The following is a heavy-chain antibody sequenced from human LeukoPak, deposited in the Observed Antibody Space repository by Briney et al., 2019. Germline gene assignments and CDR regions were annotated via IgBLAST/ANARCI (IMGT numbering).Heavy chain of an antibody. CDR2: IRSKAYGGTT. J-gene: IGHJ4*02. D-gene: IGHD6-6*01. V-gene: IGHV3-49*04. CDR3: ARDDSSSSSFDY. Sequence: GGSLRLSCTASGFTFGDYAMSWVRQAPGKGLEWVGFIRSKAYGGTTEYAASVKGRFTISRDDSKSIAYLQMNSLKTEDTAVYYCARDDSSSSSFDYWGQGTLVTVSP. CDR1: GFTFGDYA.